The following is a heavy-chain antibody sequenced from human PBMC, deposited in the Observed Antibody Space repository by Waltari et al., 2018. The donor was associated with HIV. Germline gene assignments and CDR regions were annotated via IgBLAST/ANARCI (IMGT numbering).Heavy chain of an antibody. CDR3: ARSSPLWFGELLRFDY. J-gene: IGHJ4*02. D-gene: IGHD3-10*01. CDR2: INHSGST. CDR1: GGSFSGYY. Sequence: QVQLQQWGAGLLKPSETLSLTCAVYGGSFSGYYWSWIRPPRGKGLEWIGEINHSGSTNYNPSLKSRVTTSVDTSKNQFSLKLSSVTAAETAVYYCARSSPLWFGELLRFDYWGQGTLVTVSS. V-gene: IGHV4-34*01.